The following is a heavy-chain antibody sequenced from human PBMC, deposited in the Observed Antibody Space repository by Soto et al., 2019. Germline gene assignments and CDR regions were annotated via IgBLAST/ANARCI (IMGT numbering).Heavy chain of an antibody. Sequence: PSETLSLTCTVSGGSISSYYWSWIRQPPGKGLEWIGYIYYSGSTNYNPSLKSRVTISVDTSKNQFSLQLNSVTPEDTAVYYCARDRGDGYNLISEPHYFDYWGQGTLVTVS. CDR1: GGSISSYY. CDR2: IYYSGST. J-gene: IGHJ4*02. V-gene: IGHV4-59*12. D-gene: IGHD5-12*01. CDR3: ARDRGDGYNLISEPHYFDY.